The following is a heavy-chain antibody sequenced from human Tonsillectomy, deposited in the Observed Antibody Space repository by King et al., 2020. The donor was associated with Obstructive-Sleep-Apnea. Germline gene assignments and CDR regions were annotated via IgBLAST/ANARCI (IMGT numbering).Heavy chain of an antibody. CDR1: GFTVSSNY. J-gene: IGHJ5*01. Sequence: VQLVESGGGLVQPGGSLRLSCAASGFTVSSNYMSWVRQAPGKGLEWVSVIYSGGSTYYADSVKGRFTISRDNSRNTLYLQMNSLRAEDTAVYYCATTVHPWYFYGSVSSIDSWGQGALVTVSS. CDR3: ATTVHPWYFYGSVSSIDS. V-gene: IGHV3-66*01. D-gene: IGHD3-10*01. CDR2: IYSGGST.